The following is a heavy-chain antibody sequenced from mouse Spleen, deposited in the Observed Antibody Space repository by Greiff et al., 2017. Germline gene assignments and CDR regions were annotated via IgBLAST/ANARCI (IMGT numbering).Heavy chain of an antibody. CDR3: ARNWNYGSSHWYFDV. D-gene: IGHD1-1*01. V-gene: IGHV2-2*02. Sequence: VKLVESGPGLVQPSQSLSITCTVSGFSLTSYGVHWVRQSPGKGLEWLGVIWSGGSTDYNAAFISRLSISKDNSKSQVFFKMNSLQANDTAIYYCARNWNYGSSHWYFDVWGAGTTVTVSS. J-gene: IGHJ1*01. CDR2: IWSGGST. CDR1: GFSLTSYG.